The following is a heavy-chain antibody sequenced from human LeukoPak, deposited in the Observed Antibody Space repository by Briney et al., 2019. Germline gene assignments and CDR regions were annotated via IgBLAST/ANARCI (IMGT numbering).Heavy chain of an antibody. V-gene: IGHV3-30*03. CDR1: GFTFSSYG. Sequence: PGGSLRLSCAASGFTFSSYGMHWVRQAPGKGLEWVAVISYDGSNKYYADSVKGRFTISRDNSKNTLYLQMNSLRAEDTAVYYCAPLNLGTAGGYSTAGDPWGQGTLVTVSS. J-gene: IGHJ5*02. CDR2: ISYDGSNK. CDR3: APLNLGTAGGYSTAGDP. D-gene: IGHD6-13*01.